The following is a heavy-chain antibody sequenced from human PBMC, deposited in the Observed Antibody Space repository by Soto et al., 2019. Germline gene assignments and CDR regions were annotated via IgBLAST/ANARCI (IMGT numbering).Heavy chain of an antibody. D-gene: IGHD4-17*01. V-gene: IGHV1-69*01. CDR3: ARGYGGYFDD. Sequence: QVQLVQSGPEVKKPGTSVKVSCKASRVTVNRFAVTWVRQAPGQGFQWLGGITPLFDTTNHAQNFQGRATITAGESTTTPYLELRGLASEDTAVDYCARGYGGYFDDWGQGTLVIVSS. J-gene: IGHJ4*02. CDR2: ITPLFDTT. CDR1: RVTVNRFA.